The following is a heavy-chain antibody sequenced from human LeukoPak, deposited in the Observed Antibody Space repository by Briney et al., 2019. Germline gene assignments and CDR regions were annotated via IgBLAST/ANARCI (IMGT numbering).Heavy chain of an antibody. CDR2: IRYDGSNK. V-gene: IGHV3-30*02. CDR1: RFTFSNYA. CDR3: AKKSYYYFDY. Sequence: GGSLRLSCAASRFTFSNYAMSWVRQAPGKGLEWVAFIRYDGSNKYYADSVKGRFTISRDNSKNTLYLQMNSLRAEDTAVYYCAKKSYYYFDYWGQGTLVTVSS. D-gene: IGHD1-26*01. J-gene: IGHJ4*02.